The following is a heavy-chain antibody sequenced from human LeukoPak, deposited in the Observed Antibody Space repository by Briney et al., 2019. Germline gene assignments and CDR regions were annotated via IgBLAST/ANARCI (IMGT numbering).Heavy chain of an antibody. CDR3: ARDRGGRGPTTTDY. D-gene: IGHD3-10*01. Sequence: GGSLRLSCKVSGFTFSTSWMHWVRQVPGKGLVWVSRINTDGSSTIYADSVMGRFTISRDNAKNTLYLQMNSLRAEDTAVYYCARDRGGRGPTTTDYWGQGTLVTVSS. V-gene: IGHV3-74*01. CDR1: GFTFSTSW. J-gene: IGHJ4*02. CDR2: INTDGSST.